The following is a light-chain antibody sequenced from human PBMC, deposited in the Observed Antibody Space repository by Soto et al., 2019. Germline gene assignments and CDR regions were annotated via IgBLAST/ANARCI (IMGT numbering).Light chain of an antibody. J-gene: IGKJ5*01. CDR3: QQYGSLIT. V-gene: IGKV3-20*01. CDR2: GAS. Sequence: EIVLTQSPGTLSLSPGERATLSCRASQSVSNNYLAWYQQNPGQAPRLLIYGASNRATDIPDRFSGRGSGTDFTLTISRLEPEDFAVYYCQQYGSLITFGQGTRLEIK. CDR1: QSVSNNY.